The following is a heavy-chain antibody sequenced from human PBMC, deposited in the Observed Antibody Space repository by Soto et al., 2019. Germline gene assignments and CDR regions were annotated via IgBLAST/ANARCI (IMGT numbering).Heavy chain of an antibody. CDR3: ARVSGYDFWSGYDYLDY. CDR2: INSDGSST. D-gene: IGHD3-3*01. Sequence: PGGSLRLSCAASGFTFSSYWMHWVRQAPGKGLVWVSRINSDGSSTSYADSVKGRFTISRDNAKNTLYLQMNSLRAEDTAVYYCARVSGYDFWSGYDYLDYWGQGTLVTVSS. V-gene: IGHV3-74*01. CDR1: GFTFSSYW. J-gene: IGHJ4*02.